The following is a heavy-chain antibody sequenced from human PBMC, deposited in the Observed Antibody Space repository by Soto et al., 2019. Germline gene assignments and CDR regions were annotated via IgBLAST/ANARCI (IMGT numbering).Heavy chain of an antibody. Sequence: ASVKVSCKASGYTFTSCCISWVRQAPGQGFEWMGWISAYNGNTNYAQKLQGRVTMTTDTSTSTAYMEMRSLRSDDPAVYYCARDWSGYAGKNAFDIWGQGKMVTVSS. V-gene: IGHV1-18*01. CDR1: GYTFTSCC. D-gene: IGHD3-16*01. J-gene: IGHJ3*02. CDR2: ISAYNGNT. CDR3: ARDWSGYAGKNAFDI.